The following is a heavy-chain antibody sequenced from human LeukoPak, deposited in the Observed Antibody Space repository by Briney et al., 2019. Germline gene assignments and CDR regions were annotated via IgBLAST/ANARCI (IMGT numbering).Heavy chain of an antibody. CDR2: TSSGGDIK. V-gene: IGHV3-11*01. J-gene: IGHJ1*01. Sequence: PGGSLRLSCSASGLRFSDYYVSWIGQGPGKGLQWVSYTSSGGDIKDYAVHVKGRFTSSRDNAKNSGYLEMNSLGAEDTAVYYCATNLIGAGEYFQQWGKGTLVTVSS. CDR1: GLRFSDYY. CDR3: ATNLIGAGEYFQQ. D-gene: IGHD2/OR15-2a*01.